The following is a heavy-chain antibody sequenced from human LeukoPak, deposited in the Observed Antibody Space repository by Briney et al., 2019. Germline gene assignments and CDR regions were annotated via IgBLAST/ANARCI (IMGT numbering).Heavy chain of an antibody. D-gene: IGHD2-15*01. CDR2: ISGSGGST. Sequence: GGSLRLSCAASGFTFSSYAMSRVRQAPGKGLEWVSAISGSGGSTYYADSVKGRFTISRDNSKNTLYLQMNSLRAEDTAVYYCAKDQGNIVVVVAASYWGQGTLVTVSS. CDR1: GFTFSSYA. J-gene: IGHJ4*02. V-gene: IGHV3-23*01. CDR3: AKDQGNIVVVVAASY.